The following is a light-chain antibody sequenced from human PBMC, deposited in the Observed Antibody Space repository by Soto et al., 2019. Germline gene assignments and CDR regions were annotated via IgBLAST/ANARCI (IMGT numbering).Light chain of an antibody. J-gene: IGKJ3*01. CDR3: QKYNSATFT. Sequence: DIQMTQSPSSLSASVGDRVTITCRASQGISNYLAWFQQKPGKVPILLVYAASTLQSGVPSRFSGSGSGTDFTLTISSLQAEDVATYYCQKYNSATFTFGPGTKVDIK. CDR1: QGISNY. CDR2: AAS. V-gene: IGKV1-27*01.